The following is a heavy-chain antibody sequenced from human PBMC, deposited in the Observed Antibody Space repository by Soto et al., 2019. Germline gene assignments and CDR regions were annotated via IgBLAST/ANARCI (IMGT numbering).Heavy chain of an antibody. CDR3: ARAPMVLTRSYFDS. J-gene: IGHJ4*02. D-gene: IGHD2-8*01. CDR1: AGSISNFY. V-gene: IGHV4-59*01. CDR2: ISYSGNT. Sequence: PSETLSLTCSLAAGSISNFYWSWIREPPVKGLEWIGYISYSGNTNYNPSRKRRVSISVATTKNQFSLNLTSVTAADTAVYYCARAPMVLTRSYFDSWGRGTPVTVSS.